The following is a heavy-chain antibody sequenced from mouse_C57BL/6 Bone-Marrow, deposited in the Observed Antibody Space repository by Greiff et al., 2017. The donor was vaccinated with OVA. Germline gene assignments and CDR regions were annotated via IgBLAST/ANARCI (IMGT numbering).Heavy chain of an antibody. J-gene: IGHJ4*01. CDR1: GYTFTDYE. V-gene: IGHV1-15*01. CDR3: TRGYSNYYAMDY. CDR2: IDPETGGT. D-gene: IGHD2-5*01. Sequence: VLLVESGAELVRPGASVTLSCKASGYTFTDYEMHWVKQTPVHGLECIGAIDPETGGTAYNQKFKGKAILTADKSSSTAYMELRSLTSEDSADYYCTRGYSNYYAMDYWGQGTSVTVSS.